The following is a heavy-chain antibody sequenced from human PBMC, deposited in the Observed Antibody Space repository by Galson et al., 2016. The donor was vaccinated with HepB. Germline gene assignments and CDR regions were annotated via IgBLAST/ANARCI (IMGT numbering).Heavy chain of an antibody. D-gene: IGHD3/OR15-3a*01. V-gene: IGHV3-23*01. J-gene: IGHJ4*02. CDR3: AKGMHPEPSDHWTDDS. CDR1: GFTLSNYA. Sequence: SLRLSCAASGFTLSNYAMTWVRQTPGKGLEWVSTIRDSGDITYYADSVRGRSTISRDSSKNTLYLQMNSLRVEDTAVYYCAKGMHPEPSDHWTDDSWGQGTLVTVSS. CDR2: IRDSGDIT.